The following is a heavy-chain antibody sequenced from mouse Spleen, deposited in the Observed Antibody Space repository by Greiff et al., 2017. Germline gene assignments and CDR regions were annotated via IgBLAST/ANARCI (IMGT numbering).Heavy chain of an antibody. CDR3: TRRYGNYDAMDY. CDR2: IDPENGDT. J-gene: IGHJ4*01. V-gene: IGHV14-4*01. Sequence: EVQLQESGAELVRPGASVKLSCTASGFNIKDDYMHWVKQRPEQGLEWIGWIDPENGDTEYASKFQGKATITADTSSNTAYLQLSSLTSEDTAVYYCTRRYGNYDAMDYWGQGTSVTVSS. D-gene: IGHD2-10*02. CDR1: GFNIKDDY.